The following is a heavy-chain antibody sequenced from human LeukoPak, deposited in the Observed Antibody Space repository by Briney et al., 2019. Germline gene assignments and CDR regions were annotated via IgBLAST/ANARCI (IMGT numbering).Heavy chain of an antibody. Sequence: SETLSLTCTVSGDSISSSDYYWSWIRQPPGKGLEWIGYIYYSGSTYYNPSLMSRVIISVDKSKNQFSLKLSSVTAADTAVYYCARAEKHRPTAALKSWGQGTLVTVSS. V-gene: IGHV4-30-4*01. CDR2: IYYSGST. D-gene: IGHD6-13*01. J-gene: IGHJ5*02. CDR1: GDSISSSDYY. CDR3: ARAEKHRPTAALKS.